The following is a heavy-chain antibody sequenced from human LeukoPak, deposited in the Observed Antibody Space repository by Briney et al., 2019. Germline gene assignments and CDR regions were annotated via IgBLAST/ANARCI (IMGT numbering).Heavy chain of an antibody. V-gene: IGHV4-39*07. Sequence: SETLSLTCTVSGGSISSSSYYWGWIRQPPGKGLEWIGSIYYSGSTYYNPSLKSRVTISVDTSKNQSSLKLSSVTAADTAVYYCARFTGTYLAYWGQGILVTVSS. CDR1: GGSISSSSYY. J-gene: IGHJ4*02. CDR3: ARFTGTYLAY. D-gene: IGHD2-8*02. CDR2: IYYSGST.